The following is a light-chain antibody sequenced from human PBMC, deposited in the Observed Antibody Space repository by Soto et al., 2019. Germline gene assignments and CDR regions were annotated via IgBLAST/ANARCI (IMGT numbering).Light chain of an antibody. CDR2: QAS. V-gene: IGKV1-5*03. CDR3: LHYISYPYS. CDR1: QTINEW. J-gene: IGKJ2*03. Sequence: DIQMTQSPSTLSASVGERVTITSLASQTINEWLAWYQQKIGKAPKVLIYQASTQASAVPSRFSDSGSGTTFTLTIGCLRPDDSETYYFLHYISYPYSFRQGNNLEI.